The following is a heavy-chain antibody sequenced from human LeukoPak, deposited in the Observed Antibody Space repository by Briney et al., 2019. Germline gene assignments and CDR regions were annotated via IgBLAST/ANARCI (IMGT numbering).Heavy chain of an antibody. CDR2: INHSGST. V-gene: IGHV4-34*01. CDR1: GGSFSGYY. D-gene: IGHD5-12*01. J-gene: IGHJ5*02. CDR3: ARTEDIVATGSWSDP. Sequence: PSETLSLTCAVYGGSFSGYYWSWIRQPPGKGLEWIGEINHSGSTNYNPSLKSRVTISVDTSKNQFSLKLSSVTAADTAVYYCARTEDIVATGSWSDPWGQGTLVTVSS.